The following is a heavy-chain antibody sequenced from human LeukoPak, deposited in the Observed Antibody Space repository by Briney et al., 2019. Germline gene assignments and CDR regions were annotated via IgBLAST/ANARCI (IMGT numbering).Heavy chain of an antibody. V-gene: IGHV3-23*01. Sequence: GGSLRLSCATSGFIFSTYALSWVRQAPGKGLEWASSISGGGGSTYHADSVKGRFTISRDSSKNTLNLQMNSLRAEDTAIYYCARVIRAAPGKGYFDYWGQGTLVTVSS. CDR3: ARVIRAAPGKGYFDY. CDR1: GFIFSTYA. D-gene: IGHD6-13*01. CDR2: ISGGGGST. J-gene: IGHJ4*02.